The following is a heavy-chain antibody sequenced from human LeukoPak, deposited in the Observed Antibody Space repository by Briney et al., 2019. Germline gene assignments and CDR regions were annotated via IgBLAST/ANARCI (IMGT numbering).Heavy chain of an antibody. CDR1: GFTFDDYA. CDR3: AKDMGPMRNYDSSGYYPRFDY. V-gene: IGHV3-9*01. Sequence: GGSLRLSCAASGFTFDDYAMHWVRQAPGKGLEWVSGISWNSGSIGYADSVKGRFTISRDNAKNSLYLQMNSLRAEDTALYYCAKDMGPMRNYDSSGYYPRFDYWGQGTLVTVSS. CDR2: ISWNSGSI. J-gene: IGHJ4*02. D-gene: IGHD3-22*01.